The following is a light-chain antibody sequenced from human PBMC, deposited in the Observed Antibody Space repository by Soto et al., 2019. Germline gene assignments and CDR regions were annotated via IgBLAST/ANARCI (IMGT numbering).Light chain of an antibody. CDR3: SSYTSSSTYV. CDR2: DVS. CDR1: SSDVGRYNR. J-gene: IGLJ1*01. V-gene: IGLV2-18*02. Sequence: QSAPTQPPSVSGSPGKAGAISCTGNSSDVGRYNRVSWYQQPPGTAPKLMIYDVSDRPSGVPDRFSGSKSGNTASLTISGLQAEDEADYYCSSYTSSSTYVFGTGTKVTVL.